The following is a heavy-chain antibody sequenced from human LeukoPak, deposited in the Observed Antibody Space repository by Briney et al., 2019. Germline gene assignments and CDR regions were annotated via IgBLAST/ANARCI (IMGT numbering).Heavy chain of an antibody. J-gene: IGHJ4*02. Sequence: RPGGSLRLSCAASGFIFSTYAMSWVRQAPGKGLEWVSAISGSTGTTYYADSVKGRFTISRDNSKNTLYLQMNSLRAEDTAVYYCARAGVGAEDYWGQGTLVTVSS. CDR1: GFIFSTYA. D-gene: IGHD1-26*01. CDR2: ISGSTGTT. V-gene: IGHV3-23*01. CDR3: ARAGVGAEDY.